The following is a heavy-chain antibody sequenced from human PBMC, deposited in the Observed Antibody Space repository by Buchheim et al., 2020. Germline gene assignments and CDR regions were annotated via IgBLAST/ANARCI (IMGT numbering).Heavy chain of an antibody. V-gene: IGHV3-30*03. CDR3: ARTDCGTTHCKHLQY. D-gene: IGHD2-21*01. CDR1: GFTFSTYA. J-gene: IGHJ4*02. Sequence: QVQLVESGGGVVQPGRSLRLSCAASGFTFSTYAMHWVRQAPGKGLEWLAVISDDGTNNYYTDAVKGRFTNSRDNSKNTVYLQVDSLTTEDTAAYYCARTDCGTTHCKHLQYWGLGTL. CDR2: ISDDGTNN.